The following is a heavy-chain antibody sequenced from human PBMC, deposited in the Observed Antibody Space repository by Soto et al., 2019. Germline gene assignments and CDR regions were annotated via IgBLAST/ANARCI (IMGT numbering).Heavy chain of an antibody. CDR2: IYHSGST. J-gene: IGHJ4*02. D-gene: IGHD5-12*01. CDR1: GYSISSGYY. V-gene: IGHV4-38-2*02. CDR3: ARDLLAVDSTDY. Sequence: KSSETLSLTCAVSGYSISSGYYWGWIRQPPGKGLEWIGSIYHSGSTYYNPSLKSRVTISVDTSKNQFSLKLSSVSAADTAVYYCARDLLAVDSTDYWGQGTLVTVSS.